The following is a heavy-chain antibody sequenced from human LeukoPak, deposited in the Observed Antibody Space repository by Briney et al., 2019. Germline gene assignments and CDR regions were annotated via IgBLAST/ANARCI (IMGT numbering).Heavy chain of an antibody. J-gene: IGHJ4*02. CDR2: INPNSGGT. CDR3: TLGYVGATSGFDY. Sequence: ASVKVSCKASGYTFTGYYMHWVRQAPGQGLEWMGWINPNSGGTNYAQKFQGRVTMTRDTSINTAYMELSRLRSDDTAVYYCTLGYVGATSGFDYWGQGTLVTVSS. D-gene: IGHD1-26*01. CDR1: GYTFTGYY. V-gene: IGHV1-2*02.